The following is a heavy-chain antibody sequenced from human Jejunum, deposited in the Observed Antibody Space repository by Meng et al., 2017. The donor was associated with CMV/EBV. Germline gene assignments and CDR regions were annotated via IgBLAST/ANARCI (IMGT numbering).Heavy chain of an antibody. D-gene: IGHD2-15*01. J-gene: IGHJ4*02. Sequence: SLRLSCAASGFTFGHYAMHWVRQAPGKGLEWVASITGSGGNTYYADSVKGRFTISRDNSKNTLYLQMNSLRADDTAVYYCARLSDSWGQGTLVTVSS. CDR3: ARLSDS. CDR1: GFTFGHYA. CDR2: ITGSGGNT. V-gene: IGHV3-23*01.